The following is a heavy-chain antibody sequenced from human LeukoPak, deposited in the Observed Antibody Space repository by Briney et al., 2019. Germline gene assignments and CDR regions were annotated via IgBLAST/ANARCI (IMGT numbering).Heavy chain of an antibody. V-gene: IGHV3-48*03. D-gene: IGHD3-22*01. CDR3: AREPYDSSGYYT. J-gene: IGHJ5*02. CDR1: GFTFSSYE. CDR2: ISSSGSTI. Sequence: GGSLRLSCAASGFTFSSYEMNWVRQAPGKGLEWVSYISSSGSTIYYADSVKGRFTISRDNAKNSLYLQMNSLRAEDTAVYYCAREPYDSSGYYTWGQGTLVTVSS.